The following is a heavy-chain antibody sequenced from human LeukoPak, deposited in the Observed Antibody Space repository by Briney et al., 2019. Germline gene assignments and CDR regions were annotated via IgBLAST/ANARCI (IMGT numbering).Heavy chain of an antibody. CDR3: ARDTTVTTIKYFDY. J-gene: IGHJ4*02. V-gene: IGHV3-7*01. CDR2: INREGSAQ. CDR1: GFIFSHNW. D-gene: IGHD4-17*01. Sequence: GGSLRLSCAASGFIFSHNWMTWVRQAPGKGLERVANINREGSAQYYVDSVRGRFTISRDNAKSSVYLQMNSLRAEDTAVYYCARDTTVTTIKYFDYWGQGTLVTVSS.